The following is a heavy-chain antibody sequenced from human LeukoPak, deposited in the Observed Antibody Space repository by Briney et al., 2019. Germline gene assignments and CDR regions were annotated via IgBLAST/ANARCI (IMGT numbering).Heavy chain of an antibody. J-gene: IGHJ4*02. CDR3: ARDRLGSGSYSDY. CDR1: GYTFTGYY. Sequence: ASVKVSCKASGYTFTGYYMHWVRQAPGQGLEWMGWINPNSGGTNYAQKFQGRVTMTRDTSISTACMELSRLRSDDTAVYYCARDRLGSGSYSDYWGQGTLVTVSS. CDR2: INPNSGGT. V-gene: IGHV1-2*02. D-gene: IGHD3-10*01.